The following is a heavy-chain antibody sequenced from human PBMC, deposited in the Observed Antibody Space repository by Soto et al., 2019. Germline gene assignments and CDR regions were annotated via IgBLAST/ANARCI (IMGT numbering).Heavy chain of an antibody. V-gene: IGHV3-11*01. CDR3: ARVRALQWGPAATNWFDP. CDR2: ISSSGSTI. CDR1: GFTFSDYY. D-gene: IGHD2-2*01. Sequence: PGGSLRLSCAASGFTFSDYYMSWIRQAPGKGLEWVSYISSSGSTIYYADSVKGRFTISRDNAKNSLYLQMNSLRAEDTAVYYCARVRALQWGPAATNWFDPWGQGALVTVSS. J-gene: IGHJ5*02.